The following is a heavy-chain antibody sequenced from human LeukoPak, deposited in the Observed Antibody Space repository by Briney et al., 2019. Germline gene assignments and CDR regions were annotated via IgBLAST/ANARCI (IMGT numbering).Heavy chain of an antibody. J-gene: IGHJ4*02. Sequence: GGSLRLSCAASGFTFSSYAMSWVRQAPGKGLEWVSAISGSGGSTYYADSVKGRFTISRDNSKNTLYLQMNSLRAEDTAVYYCASTVYDFWSGSDYWGQGTLVTVSS. D-gene: IGHD3-3*01. CDR3: ASTVYDFWSGSDY. CDR1: GFTFSSYA. V-gene: IGHV3-23*01. CDR2: ISGSGGST.